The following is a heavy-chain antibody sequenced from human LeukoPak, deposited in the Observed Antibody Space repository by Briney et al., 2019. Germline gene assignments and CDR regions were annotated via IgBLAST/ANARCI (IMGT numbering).Heavy chain of an antibody. V-gene: IGHV1-69*04. CDR1: GGTFSSYA. Sequence: GASVKVSCKASGGTFSSYAISWVRQAPGQGLEWMGRIIPILGIANYAQKFQGRVTITADKSTSTAYMELSSLRPEDTAVYYCARGDYYDSSGPFGYWGQGTLVTVSS. CDR3: ARGDYYDSSGPFGY. CDR2: IIPILGIA. J-gene: IGHJ4*02. D-gene: IGHD3-22*01.